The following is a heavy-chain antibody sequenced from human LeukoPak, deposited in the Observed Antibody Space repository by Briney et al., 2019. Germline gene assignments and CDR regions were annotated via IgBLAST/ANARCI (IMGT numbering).Heavy chain of an antibody. CDR3: AKRATDDALDI. J-gene: IGHJ3*02. V-gene: IGHV3-30*18. D-gene: IGHD5-12*01. CDR2: ITYDGSNG. CDR1: GFPFSSYG. Sequence: PGGSLRLSCAASGFPFSSYGIHWVRQAPGEGLEWVAVITYDGSNGYFADSVKGRFTISRDNSRNTLSLQMNSLRTEDTAVYYCAKRATDDALDIWGRGTMVTVSS.